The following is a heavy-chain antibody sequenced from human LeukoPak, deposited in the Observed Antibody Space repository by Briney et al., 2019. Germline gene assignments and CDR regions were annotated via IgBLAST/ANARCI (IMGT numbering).Heavy chain of an antibody. CDR1: GASITSSHW. CDR3: ATYFYGDYATHYFDF. J-gene: IGHJ4*02. CDR2: IHDSGTT. D-gene: IGHD4-17*01. Sequence: PSRTLSLTCAVSGASITSSHWWSWARQPPGKGLEWIGAIHDSGTTNYKRSLKSRVNMSLDKSNNQTSLKLTSVTAADTAVYYCATYFYGDYATHYFDFWGQGTLVTVSS. V-gene: IGHV4-4*02.